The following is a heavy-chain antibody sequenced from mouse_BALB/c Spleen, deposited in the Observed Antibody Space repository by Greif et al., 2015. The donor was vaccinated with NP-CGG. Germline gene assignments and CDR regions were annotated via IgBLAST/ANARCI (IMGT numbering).Heavy chain of an antibody. CDR3: ARDWITTVGSYRYFDV. CDR2: IRNKANGYTT. CDR1: GFTFTDYY. V-gene: IGHV7-3*02. J-gene: IGHJ1*01. Sequence: EVQVVESGGGLVQPGGSLRPSCATSGFTFTDYYMSWVRQPPGKALEWLGFIRNKANGYTTEYSASVKGRFTISRDNSQSILYLQMNTLRAEDSATYYCARDWITTVGSYRYFDVWGAGTTVTVSS. D-gene: IGHD1-1*01.